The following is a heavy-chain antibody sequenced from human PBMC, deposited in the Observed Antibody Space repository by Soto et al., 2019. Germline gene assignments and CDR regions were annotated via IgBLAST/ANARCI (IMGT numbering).Heavy chain of an antibody. V-gene: IGHV3-49*01. CDR3: ARAVRIVGDAFDM. Sequence: QPGGSLRLSCRTSGFTFDDYPMSWFRQAPGKGLEWVSYIRNKAYGETTEYAASVKGRFIISRDGSTSIAYLQMNSLKTDDTAVYFCARAVRIVGDAFDMWGQGTMVTVSS. CDR2: IRNKAYGETT. CDR1: GFTFDDYP. D-gene: IGHD1-1*01. J-gene: IGHJ3*02.